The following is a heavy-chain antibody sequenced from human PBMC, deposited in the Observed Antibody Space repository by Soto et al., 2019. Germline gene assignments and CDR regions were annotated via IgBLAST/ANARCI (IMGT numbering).Heavy chain of an antibody. CDR1: GYIFSSHC. CDR2: INPGGGRT. CDR3: ARVVSGRGATYVMDV. D-gene: IGHD2-15*01. V-gene: IGHV1-46*01. J-gene: IGHJ6*02. Sequence: ASVKVSCKASGYIFSSHCIYWVRQAPGQGLQWMGIINPGGGRTAYAQKFQGRVTLTRDMSTSTVYMELTSLTYDDTTVYYCARVVSGRGATYVMDVWGQGTTVT.